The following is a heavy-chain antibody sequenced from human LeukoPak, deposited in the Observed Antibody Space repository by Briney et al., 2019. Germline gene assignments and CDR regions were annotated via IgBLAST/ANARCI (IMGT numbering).Heavy chain of an antibody. V-gene: IGHV3-21*01. Sequence: GGSLRLSCAASGFTFSSYSINWVRQAPGKGLEWVSSISSSSSYIYYADSVKGRFTISRDNAKNSLYLQMNSLRAEDTAVYYCAKVHGFPSQQLVPSGKDFDYWGQGTLVTVSS. CDR3: AKVHGFPSQQLVPSGKDFDY. CDR1: GFTFSSYS. CDR2: ISSSSSYI. J-gene: IGHJ4*02. D-gene: IGHD6-13*01.